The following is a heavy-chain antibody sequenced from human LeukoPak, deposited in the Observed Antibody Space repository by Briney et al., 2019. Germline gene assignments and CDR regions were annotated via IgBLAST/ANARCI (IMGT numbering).Heavy chain of an antibody. V-gene: IGHV4-59*01. J-gene: IGHJ5*02. CDR3: ARARTDFDWLLFAFDP. CDR2: IYYSGST. Sequence: SETLSLTCTVSGASISSYYWSWIRQPPGKGLEWIGYIYYSGSTNYNPSLKSRVTISVDTSKNQFSLKLSSVTAADTAVYYCARARTDFDWLLFAFDPWGQGTLVTVSS. D-gene: IGHD3-9*01. CDR1: GASISSYY.